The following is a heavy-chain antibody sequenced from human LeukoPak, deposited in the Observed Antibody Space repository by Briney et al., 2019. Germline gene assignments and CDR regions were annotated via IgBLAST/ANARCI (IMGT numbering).Heavy chain of an antibody. V-gene: IGHV3-30*19. Sequence: GGSLRLSCAASGFTFSSYGMRWVRQAPGKGLEWVAVIWYDGSNKYYADSVKGRFTISRDNSKNTLYLQMNSLRAEDTAVYYCARGPPYYDFWSGHMDVWGQGTTVTVSS. CDR3: ARGPPYYDFWSGHMDV. CDR1: GFTFSSYG. J-gene: IGHJ6*02. D-gene: IGHD3-3*01. CDR2: IWYDGSNK.